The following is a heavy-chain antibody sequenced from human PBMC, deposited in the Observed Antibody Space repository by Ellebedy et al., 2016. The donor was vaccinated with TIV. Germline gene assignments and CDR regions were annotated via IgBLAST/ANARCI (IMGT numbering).Heavy chain of an antibody. V-gene: IGHV3-23*01. J-gene: IGHJ4*02. CDR3: ARGPSTSAYLDS. Sequence: GESLKISCAASGFPFSSYAMNWVRQAPGKGLEWVSVTSTSGSTTYYADSVQGRFTMSRDTSKNTVYLQMDSLRTEDTAVYYCARGPSTSAYLDSWGQGALVIVSS. CDR2: TSTSGSTT. CDR1: GFPFSSYA.